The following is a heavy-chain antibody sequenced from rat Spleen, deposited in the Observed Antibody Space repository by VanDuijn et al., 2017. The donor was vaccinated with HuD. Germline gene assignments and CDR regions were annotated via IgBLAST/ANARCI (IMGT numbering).Heavy chain of an antibody. V-gene: IGHV5-22*01. CDR2: ITNTGGST. Sequence: EVQLVESGGGLVQPGRSLKLSCAASGFTFSDYYMAWVRQAPKKGLEWVASITNTGGSTYYPDSVKGRFTISRDNAKSTLCLQMNSLRSEDTATYYCARQGTRWYYFDYWGQGVMVTVSS. CDR3: ARQGTRWYYFDY. CDR1: GFTFSDYY. D-gene: IGHD1-1*01. J-gene: IGHJ2*01.